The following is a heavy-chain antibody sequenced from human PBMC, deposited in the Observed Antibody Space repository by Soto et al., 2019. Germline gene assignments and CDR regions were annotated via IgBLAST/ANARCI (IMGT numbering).Heavy chain of an antibody. CDR3: TRRFVSGYVGEYFDY. D-gene: IGHD5-12*01. CDR2: IRSKANSYAT. J-gene: IGHJ4*02. CDR1: GFTFSGSA. V-gene: IGHV3-73*01. Sequence: EVQLVESGGGLVQPGGSLKLSCAASGFTFSGSAMHWVRQASGKGLEWVGSIRSKANSYATAYAASVKGRFTISRDDSNDTAYLQMNSLKTEDTAVYYCTRRFVSGYVGEYFDYWGQGTLVTVSS.